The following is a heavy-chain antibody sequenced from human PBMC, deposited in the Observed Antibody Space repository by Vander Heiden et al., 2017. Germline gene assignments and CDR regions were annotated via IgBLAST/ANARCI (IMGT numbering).Heavy chain of an antibody. Sequence: EVLLVAPGGGLVQTGRSLRLSCSASGFTFDDYAMPWIRQAPWLCMVWVSGISWNSGRICYADSVKGRFTISRDNAKSSLYLQMNSLRAEATSLYYCAKDSVAGFNAFDIWGQGTMVTVSS. V-gene: IGHV3-9*01. CDR3: AKDSVAGFNAFDI. D-gene: IGHD6-19*01. J-gene: IGHJ3*02. CDR1: GFTFDDYA. CDR2: ISWNSGRI.